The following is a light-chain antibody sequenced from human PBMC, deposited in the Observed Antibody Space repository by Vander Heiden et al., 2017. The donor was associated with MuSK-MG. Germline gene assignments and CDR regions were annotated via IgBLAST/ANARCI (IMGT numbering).Light chain of an antibody. Sequence: QSVLTPPPSVSGAPGQRVTIPCTGSSSNIGAGYDVHWYQHLPGTAPKVLIYNDNIRPSGVPDRFSGSKSGTSASLAITGLQPEDEADYYCQSYDSRLSGWVFGGGTKLTVL. V-gene: IGLV1-40*01. J-gene: IGLJ3*02. CDR2: NDN. CDR1: SSNIGAGYD. CDR3: QSYDSRLSGWV.